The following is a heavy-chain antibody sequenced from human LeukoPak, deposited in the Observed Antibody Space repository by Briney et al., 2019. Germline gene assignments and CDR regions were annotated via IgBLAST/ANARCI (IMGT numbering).Heavy chain of an antibody. V-gene: IGHV3-21*01. D-gene: IGHD3-22*01. CDR2: ISSSSSYI. J-gene: IGHJ4*02. Sequence: GGSLRLSCAASGFTFSSYSMNWVRQAPGKGLEWVSSISSSSSYIYYADSVKGRFTISRDNAKNSLYLPMNSLRAEDTAVYYCARAVGTYYYDSSGSRLMGYWGQGTLVTVSS. CDR1: GFTFSSYS. CDR3: ARAVGTYYYDSSGSRLMGY.